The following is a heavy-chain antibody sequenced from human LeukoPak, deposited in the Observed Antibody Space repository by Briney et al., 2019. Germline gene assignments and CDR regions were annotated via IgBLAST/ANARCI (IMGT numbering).Heavy chain of an antibody. D-gene: IGHD5-12*01. CDR3: ARTRAYSGYASLDY. CDR2: RNPNSGNT. J-gene: IGHJ4*02. Sequence: GASVKVSCKASGYIFTSYDINWVRQATGQGLEWMGWRNPNSGNTGYAQKFQGRLTMTRDTSTSTVYMELSSLRSEDTAVYYCARTRAYSGYASLDYWGQGTLVTVSS. V-gene: IGHV1-8*01. CDR1: GYIFTSYD.